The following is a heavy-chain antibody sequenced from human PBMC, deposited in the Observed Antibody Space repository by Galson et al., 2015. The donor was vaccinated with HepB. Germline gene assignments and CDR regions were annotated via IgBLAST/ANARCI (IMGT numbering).Heavy chain of an antibody. CDR2: IIPIFDTT. J-gene: IGHJ4*02. V-gene: IGHV1-69*13. CDR1: GGTFSSYS. Sequence: SVKVSCKASGGTFSSYSISWLRQAPGQGLEWMGGIIPIFDTTNYAQKFQGRVTITADASTSTAYMELGSPTSDDTAVYYCARDCPSSSCHDSWGQGTLVTVSS. D-gene: IGHD2-2*01. CDR3: ARDCPSSSCHDS.